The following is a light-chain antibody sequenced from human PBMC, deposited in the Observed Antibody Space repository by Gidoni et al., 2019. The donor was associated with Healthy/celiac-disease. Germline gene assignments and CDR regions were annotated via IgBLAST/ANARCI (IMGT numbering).Light chain of an antibody. CDR3: QVWDSSSDLQV. V-gene: IGLV3-21*02. CDR1: NMGSKS. J-gene: IGLJ3*02. CDR2: DDS. Sequence: SYVLTQPPSVPLAPGQTARITCGGNNMGSKSVRWDQQKPGQAPVLVVYDDSDRPSGIPERFSGSNSGNTATLTISRVEAGDEADYYCQVWDSSSDLQVFGGGTKLTVL.